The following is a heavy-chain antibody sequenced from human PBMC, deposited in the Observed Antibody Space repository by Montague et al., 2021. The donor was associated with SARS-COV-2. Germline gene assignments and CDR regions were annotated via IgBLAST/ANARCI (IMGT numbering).Heavy chain of an antibody. D-gene: IGHD3/OR15-3a*01. CDR2: VYTTGST. J-gene: IGHJ4*02. CDR3: ARAVIFGGYAFAYFDF. V-gene: IGHV4-61*02. Sequence: TLSLTCTVSGGSISSDSYYWSWIRQPAGKGLEWIGSVYTTGSTNYNPSLKSRVTISGDTSRNQFSLRLTSVTAADTAMYYCARAVIFGGYAFAYFDFWGQGALVTVSS. CDR1: GGSISSDSYY.